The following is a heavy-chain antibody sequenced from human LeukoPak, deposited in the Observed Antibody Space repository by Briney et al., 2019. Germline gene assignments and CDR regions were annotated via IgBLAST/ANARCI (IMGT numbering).Heavy chain of an antibody. CDR3: ARGFWSGSPFDY. D-gene: IGHD3-3*01. CDR1: GPSISNFY. V-gene: IGHV4-34*01. CDR2: INHSGST. J-gene: IGHJ4*02. Sequence: SPSETLSLTCTVSGPSISNFYWSWIRQPPGKGLEWIGEINHSGSTNYNPSLKSRVTISVDTSKNQFSLKLSSVTAADTAVYYCARGFWSGSPFDYWGQGTLVTVSS.